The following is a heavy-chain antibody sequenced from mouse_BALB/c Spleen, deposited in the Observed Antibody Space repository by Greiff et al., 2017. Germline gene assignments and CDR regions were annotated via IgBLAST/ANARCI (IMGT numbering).Heavy chain of an antibody. CDR1: GFSLTSYG. CDR2: IWAGGST. V-gene: IGHV2-9*02. CDR3: ARKGDYDGDAMDY. Sequence: VKVVESGPGLVAPSQSLSITCTVSGFSLTSYGVHWVRQPPGKGLEWLGVIWAGGSTNYNSALMSRLSISKDNSKSQVFLKMNSLQTDDTAMYYCARKGDYDGDAMDYWGQGTSVTVSS. D-gene: IGHD2-4*01. J-gene: IGHJ4*01.